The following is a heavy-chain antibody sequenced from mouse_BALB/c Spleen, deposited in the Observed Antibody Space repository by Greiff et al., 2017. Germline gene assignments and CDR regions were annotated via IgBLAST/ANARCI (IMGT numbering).Heavy chain of an antibody. Sequence: EVMLVESGGGLVKPGGSLKLSCAASGFTFSSYAMSWVRQTPEKRLEWVASISSGGSTYYPDSVKGRFTISRDNARNILYLQMSSLRSEDTAMYYCARGTTGYAMDYWGQGTSVTVSS. CDR2: ISSGGST. V-gene: IGHV5-6-5*01. J-gene: IGHJ4*01. D-gene: IGHD1-1*01. CDR3: ARGTTGYAMDY. CDR1: GFTFSSYA.